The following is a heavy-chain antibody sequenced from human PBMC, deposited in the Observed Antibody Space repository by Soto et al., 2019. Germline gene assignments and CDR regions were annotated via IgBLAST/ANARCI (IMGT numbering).Heavy chain of an antibody. V-gene: IGHV4-59*01. Sequence: ETLSLTCTVSSDSISSYYWSWVRQPPGKRLEWIVYISYSGSTDYNPSLKSRVTISGDTSKNQFSLKVSSVTAADTAVYYCARGTSWQLPFDYWGQGTLVTVSS. D-gene: IGHD6-13*01. CDR3: ARGTSWQLPFDY. CDR1: SDSISSYY. CDR2: ISYSGST. J-gene: IGHJ4*02.